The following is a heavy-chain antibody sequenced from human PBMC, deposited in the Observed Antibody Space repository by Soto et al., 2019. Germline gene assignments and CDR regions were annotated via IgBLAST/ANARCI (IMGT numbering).Heavy chain of an antibody. D-gene: IGHD1-26*01. J-gene: IGHJ4*02. Sequence: PGGSLRLSCAASGFTFSSYWMSWVRQAPGKGLEWVALISYDGSDKYYADSVKGRFTISRDNSKDTLFLQLNSLSAEDTALYYCARDGTPMVTLYTFDHWGQGSLVTVSS. CDR1: GFTFSSYW. V-gene: IGHV3-30-3*01. CDR3: ARDGTPMVTLYTFDH. CDR2: ISYDGSDK.